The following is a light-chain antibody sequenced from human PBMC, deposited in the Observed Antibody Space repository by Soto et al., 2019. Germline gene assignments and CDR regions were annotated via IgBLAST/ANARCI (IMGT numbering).Light chain of an antibody. CDR3: QQHIDSPLT. CDR2: ATS. Sequence: DIGMSQSPASLSTFIGERVTLTCRASQDISTSLAWYQVRPGQAPKLLIYATSTWATGVPARFSASGSETEFALTISSLQSEDFAAYYCQQHIDSPLTFGQGTRLEIK. V-gene: IGKV3D-15*01. CDR1: QDISTS. J-gene: IGKJ5*01.